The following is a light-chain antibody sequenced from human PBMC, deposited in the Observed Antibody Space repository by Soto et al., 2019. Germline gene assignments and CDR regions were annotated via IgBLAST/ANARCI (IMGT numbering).Light chain of an antibody. CDR2: GAS. J-gene: IGKJ1*01. CDR1: QSISDT. V-gene: IGKV3-20*01. Sequence: EIVMTQSPATLSVSPGGRATLSCRASQSISDTLAWYQQKPGQAPRLLIYGASSRATGIPDRFSGSGSGTDFTLTISRLEPEDFAVYYCQQYGSSTETFGQGTKVDIK. CDR3: QQYGSSTET.